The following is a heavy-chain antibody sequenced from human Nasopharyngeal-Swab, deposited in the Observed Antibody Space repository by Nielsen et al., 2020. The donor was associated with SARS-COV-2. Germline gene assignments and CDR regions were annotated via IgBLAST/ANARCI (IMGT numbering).Heavy chain of an antibody. CDR3: ARLSGSSWDFDL. CDR1: GFTLSSFW. D-gene: IGHD6-13*01. V-gene: IGHV3-7*01. CDR2: IKQHGSEK. Sequence: GESLKISCAASGFTLSSFWMTWVRQAPGKGLEWVANIKQHGSEKYYVDSVKGRFTISRDNAKNSLYLQMNSLRAEDTAVYYCARLSGSSWDFDLWGRGTLVTVSS. J-gene: IGHJ2*01.